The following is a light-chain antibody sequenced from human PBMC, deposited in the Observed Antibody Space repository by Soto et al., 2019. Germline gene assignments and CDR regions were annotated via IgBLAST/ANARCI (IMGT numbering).Light chain of an antibody. CDR1: QDIRSS. J-gene: IGKJ5*01. Sequence: DIPMTQSPSSVSASVGDRVTITCRASQDIRSSLAWCQQRPGKAPNLLIYAASTLQSGVPSRFSGSGSGTDFTLTISYLQAEDFGTYYCQEASRIPITFGQGTRLEIK. V-gene: IGKV1-12*01. CDR3: QEASRIPIT. CDR2: AAS.